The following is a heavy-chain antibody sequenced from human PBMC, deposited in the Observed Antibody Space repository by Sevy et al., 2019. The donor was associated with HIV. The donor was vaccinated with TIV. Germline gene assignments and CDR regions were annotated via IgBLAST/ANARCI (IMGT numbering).Heavy chain of an antibody. CDR3: AKDVYDSCGYYPMGAFDI. CDR2: VSGSGATT. CDR1: GFTFVTYA. Sequence: GGSLRLSCAASGFTFVTYAMNWVRQAPGKGLEWVSGVSGSGATTLYADSVKGRFSISRDNSKNTLYLQINSLRAEDTAIYYCAKDVYDSCGYYPMGAFDIWGQGTMVTVSS. J-gene: IGHJ3*02. V-gene: IGHV3-23*01. D-gene: IGHD3-22*01.